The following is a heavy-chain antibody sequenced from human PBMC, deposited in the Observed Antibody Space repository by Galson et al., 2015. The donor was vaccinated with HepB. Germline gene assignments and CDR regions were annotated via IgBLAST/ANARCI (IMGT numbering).Heavy chain of an antibody. D-gene: IGHD2-21*02. Sequence: TLSLTCPVSGGSISSGGYYWSWIRQHPGKGLEWIGYIYYSGSTYYNPSLKSRVTISVDTSKNQFSLKLSSVTAADTAVYYCARDSRRLYCGGDCYSHYYYYGMDVWGQGTTVTVSS. CDR3: ARDSRRLYCGGDCYSHYYYYGMDV. V-gene: IGHV4-31*03. CDR1: GGSISSGGYY. CDR2: IYYSGST. J-gene: IGHJ6*02.